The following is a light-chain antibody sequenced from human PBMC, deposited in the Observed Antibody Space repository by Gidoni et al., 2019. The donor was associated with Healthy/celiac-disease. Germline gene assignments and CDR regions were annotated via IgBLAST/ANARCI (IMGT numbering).Light chain of an antibody. V-gene: IGKV1-39*01. CDR1: QSISSY. Sequence: DIQMTQSPSSLSASVGDRVTITCRASQSISSYLNWYQQKPGKAPKLLIYAAPSLQSGVPSRFSGSGSGTDFTLTISSLQPEDFATYYCQQSYSTPPWTFGQGTKVEIK. CDR3: QQSYSTPPWT. CDR2: AAP. J-gene: IGKJ1*01.